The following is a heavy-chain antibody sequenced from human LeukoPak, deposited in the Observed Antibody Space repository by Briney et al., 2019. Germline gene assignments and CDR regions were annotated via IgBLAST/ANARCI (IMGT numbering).Heavy chain of an antibody. J-gene: IGHJ4*02. Sequence: GGSLRLFCAASGFTFSRYAMSWVRQAPGKGVEGVAAISGSGGSTFYADSVKGRFTISRDNSKNTLYLQMNSLRAEDTAVYYCAKEVDTAMAVFDYWGQGTLVTVSS. CDR2: ISGSGGST. CDR1: GFTFSRYA. CDR3: AKEVDTAMAVFDY. V-gene: IGHV3-23*01. D-gene: IGHD5-18*01.